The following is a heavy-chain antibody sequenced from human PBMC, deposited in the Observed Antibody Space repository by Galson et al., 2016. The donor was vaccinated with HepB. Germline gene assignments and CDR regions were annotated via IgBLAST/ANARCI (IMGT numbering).Heavy chain of an antibody. CDR2: INHRGIT. CDR1: GVSLNGYY. J-gene: IGHJ4*02. D-gene: IGHD2-15*01. CDR3: AKGDGVVAAIDY. Sequence: ETLSLTCGVHGVSLNGYYWNWIRQSPGKGLEWIGNINHRGITKDNPSFEGRLTMSVDTSKNQFPLKLQSVTAADTAISYCAKGDGVVAAIDYWGQGTLVTVSS. V-gene: IGHV4-34*01.